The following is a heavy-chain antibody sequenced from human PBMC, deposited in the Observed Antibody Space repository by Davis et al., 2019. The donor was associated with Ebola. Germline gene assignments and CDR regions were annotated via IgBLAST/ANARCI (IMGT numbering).Heavy chain of an antibody. V-gene: IGHV3-74*01. CDR1: GFTFSSYW. D-gene: IGHD4-17*01. CDR2: TNRDWSHT. CDR3: VREDNTYGTD. Sequence: GESLKISCAASGFTFSSYWMHWVRQVPGKGLVWVLRTNRDWSHTSYADPVKGRITISRDNAKNTMYLQMNSLRAEDTAVYYCVREDNTYGTDWGQGTLVTVSS. J-gene: IGHJ4*02.